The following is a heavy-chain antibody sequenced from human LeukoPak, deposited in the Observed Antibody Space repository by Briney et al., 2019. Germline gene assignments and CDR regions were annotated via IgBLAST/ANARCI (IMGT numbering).Heavy chain of an antibody. Sequence: GASLRLSCAASGFTFNTYAMSWVRQAPGKGLEWVSGISGRGGSTYYADSVKGRFTISRDNSKNTLYLQMNSLRAEDTAVYYCAKVGYDSWAIDYWGQGILVTVSS. J-gene: IGHJ4*02. CDR2: ISGRGGST. V-gene: IGHV3-23*01. D-gene: IGHD3-3*01. CDR3: AKVGYDSWAIDY. CDR1: GFTFNTYA.